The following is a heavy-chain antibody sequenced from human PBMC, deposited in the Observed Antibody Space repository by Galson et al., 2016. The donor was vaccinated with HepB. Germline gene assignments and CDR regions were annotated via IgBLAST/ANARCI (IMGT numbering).Heavy chain of an antibody. D-gene: IGHD3-10*01. CDR1: GFTFSSYV. V-gene: IGHV3-23*01. Sequence: SLRLSCAASGFTFSSYVINWVRQAPGKGLEWVSGISGTGGSTFYADSVKGRFTISRDNSKNTLFLQMNSLRAEDTAVYFCAIDPLSKSDTWYYDYYYDMDVWGQGTTVTVSS. J-gene: IGHJ6*02. CDR2: ISGTGGST. CDR3: AIDPLSKSDTWYYDYYYDMDV.